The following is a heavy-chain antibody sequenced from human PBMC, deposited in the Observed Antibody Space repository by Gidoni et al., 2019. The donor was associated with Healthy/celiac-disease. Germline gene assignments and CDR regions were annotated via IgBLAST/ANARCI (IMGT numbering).Heavy chain of an antibody. D-gene: IGHD3-22*01. V-gene: IGHV1-18*01. CDR3: ARVGYYYDSSGYYSVDYYYYGMDV. Sequence: QVQLVQSGAEVKKPGASVKVSCKASGYTFTSYGISWVRQAPGQGLEWMGWISAYNGNTKYAQKPQGRVTMTTDTSTSTAYMELRSLRSDDTAVYYCARVGYYYDSSGYYSVDYYYYGMDVWGQGTTVTVSS. J-gene: IGHJ6*02. CDR1: GYTFTSYG. CDR2: ISAYNGNT.